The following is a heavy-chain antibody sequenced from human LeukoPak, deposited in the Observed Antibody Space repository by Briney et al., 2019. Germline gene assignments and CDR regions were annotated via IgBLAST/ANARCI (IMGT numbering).Heavy chain of an antibody. J-gene: IGHJ6*03. CDR2: IYTSGST. CDR1: GGSISSYY. CDR3: ASAYSNYVGYYYYYMDV. V-gene: IGHV4-4*07. Sequence: SETLSLTCTVSGGSISSYYWSWIRQPPGKGLEWIARIYTSGSTNYNPSLKSRVTMSVDTSKNQFSLKLSSVTAADTAVYYCASAYSNYVGYYYYYMDVWGKGTTVTVSS. D-gene: IGHD4-11*01.